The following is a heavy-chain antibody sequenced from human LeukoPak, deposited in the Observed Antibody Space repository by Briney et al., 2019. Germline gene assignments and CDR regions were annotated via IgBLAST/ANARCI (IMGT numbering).Heavy chain of an antibody. Sequence: PSETLSLTCTVSGGSISSHYWSWIRQPPGKGLEWIGYIYYSGSTNYNPSLKSRVTISVDTSKNQFSLKLSTVTAADTAVYYCAIADTAPPTGFDYWGQGTLVTVSS. D-gene: IGHD5-18*01. CDR1: GGSISSHY. J-gene: IGHJ4*02. CDR2: IYYSGST. V-gene: IGHV4-59*08. CDR3: AIADTAPPTGFDY.